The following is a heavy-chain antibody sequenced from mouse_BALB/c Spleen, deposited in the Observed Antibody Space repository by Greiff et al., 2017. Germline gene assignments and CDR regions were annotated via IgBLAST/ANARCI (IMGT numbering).Heavy chain of an antibody. Sequence: EVKLVESGGGLVKPGGSLKLSCAASGFTFSSYAMSWVRQTPEKRLEWVATISSGGSYTYYPDSVKGRFTISRDNAKNTLYLQMSSLRSEDTAMYYCARQGTTATSYYFDYWGQGTTLTVSS. D-gene: IGHD1-2*01. J-gene: IGHJ2*01. CDR1: GFTFSSYA. CDR2: ISSGGSYT. CDR3: ARQGTTATSYYFDY. V-gene: IGHV5-9-3*01.